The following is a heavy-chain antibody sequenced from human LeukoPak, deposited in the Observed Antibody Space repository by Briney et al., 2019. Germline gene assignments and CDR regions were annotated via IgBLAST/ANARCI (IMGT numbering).Heavy chain of an antibody. J-gene: IGHJ5*02. CDR3: AKEIVVVPAATTDNWFDP. CDR1: GFTFSSYA. V-gene: IGHV3-23*01. CDR2: ISGRGGST. D-gene: IGHD2-2*01. Sequence: GGSLRLSCAASGFTFSSYAMSWVRQAPGKGLEWVSAISGRGGSTYYADSVKGRFTISRDNSKNTLYLQMNSLRAEDTAVYYCAKEIVVVPAATTDNWFDPWGQGTLVTVSS.